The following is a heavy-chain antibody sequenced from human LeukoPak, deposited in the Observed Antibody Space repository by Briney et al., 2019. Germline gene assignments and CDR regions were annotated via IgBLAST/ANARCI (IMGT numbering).Heavy chain of an antibody. CDR1: GFTFSSYA. J-gene: IGHJ4*02. D-gene: IGHD6-13*01. V-gene: IGHV3-64*01. Sequence: PGGSLRLSCAASGFTFSSYAMHWVRQAPGKGLEYVSAISSNGGSTYYANSVKGRFTISRDNSKNTLYLQMNSLRAEDTAVYYCAKASHSSSWYYFDYWGQGTLVTVSS. CDR3: AKASHSSSWYYFDY. CDR2: ISSNGGST.